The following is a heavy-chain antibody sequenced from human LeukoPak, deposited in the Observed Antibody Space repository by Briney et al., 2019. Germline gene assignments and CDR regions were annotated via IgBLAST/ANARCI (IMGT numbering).Heavy chain of an antibody. Sequence: GGSLRLSCAASGFTFSSYGMHWVRQAPGKGLEWVVVISYDGSNKYYADSVKGRFTISRDNSKDTLYLQMNSLRGEDTAVYYCAKEGPDEQWLGEFDYWGQGTLVTVSS. CDR1: GFTFSSYG. J-gene: IGHJ4*02. D-gene: IGHD6-19*01. CDR3: AKEGPDEQWLGEFDY. V-gene: IGHV3-30*18. CDR2: ISYDGSNK.